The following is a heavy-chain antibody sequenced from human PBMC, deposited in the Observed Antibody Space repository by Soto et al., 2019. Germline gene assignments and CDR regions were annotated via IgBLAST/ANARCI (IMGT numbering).Heavy chain of an antibody. J-gene: IGHJ6*02. Sequence: GGSLRLSCAASGCNFNTYWMYWVRQAPGKGLEWVANTDTDGSRKNYVDSVKGRFIISRDNAKNSLFLQMNSLRADDTAVYYCGRVPLDGNYANGVDVWGQGTTVTVSS. V-gene: IGHV3-7*03. CDR3: GRVPLDGNYANGVDV. CDR2: TDTDGSRK. D-gene: IGHD4-17*01. CDR1: GCNFNTYW.